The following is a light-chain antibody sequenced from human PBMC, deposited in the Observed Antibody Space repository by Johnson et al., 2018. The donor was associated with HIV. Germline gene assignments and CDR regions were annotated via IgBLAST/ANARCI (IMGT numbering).Light chain of an antibody. CDR3: GTWDSSLSAYV. CDR1: SSNIGNNY. CDR2: ENN. Sequence: QSVLTQPPSVSAAPGQKVTISCSGSSSNIGNNYVSWYQQLPGTAPKLLIYENNKRPSGIPYRFSGSNSGTSATLGITGLQTGAEADYYCGTWDSSLSAYVFGTGTKITVL. V-gene: IGLV1-51*02. J-gene: IGLJ1*01.